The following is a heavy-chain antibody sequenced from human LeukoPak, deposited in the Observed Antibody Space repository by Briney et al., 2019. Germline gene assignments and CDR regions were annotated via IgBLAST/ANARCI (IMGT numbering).Heavy chain of an antibody. V-gene: IGHV4-59*01. D-gene: IGHD5-12*01. CDR2: IYYSGYT. CDR3: ARYSAYDLGSKHFDY. CDR1: GGSISSYY. Sequence: SETLSLTCTVSGGSISSYYWSWIRQPPGKGLEWIGYIYYSGYTSYNPSLKSRVTISVDTSKYQFSLNLSSVTAADTAVYYCARYSAYDLGSKHFDYWGQGTLVTVSS. J-gene: IGHJ4*02.